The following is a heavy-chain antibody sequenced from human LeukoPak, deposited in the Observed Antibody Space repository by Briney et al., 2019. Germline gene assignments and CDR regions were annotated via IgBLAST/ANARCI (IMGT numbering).Heavy chain of an antibody. Sequence: SETLSLTCAVYGGSFSGYYWSWIRQPPGKGLEWIGYIYYSGSTNYNPSLKSRVTISVDTSKNQFSLKLSSVTAADTAVYYCARESMGLLVDYWGQGTLVTVSS. J-gene: IGHJ4*02. CDR3: ARESMGLLVDY. CDR1: GGSFSGYY. V-gene: IGHV4-59*01. CDR2: IYYSGST. D-gene: IGHD3-10*01.